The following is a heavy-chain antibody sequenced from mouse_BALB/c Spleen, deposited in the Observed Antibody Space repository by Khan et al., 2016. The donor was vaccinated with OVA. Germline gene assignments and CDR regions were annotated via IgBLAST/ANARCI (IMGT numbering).Heavy chain of an antibody. J-gene: IGHJ2*01. CDR1: GYTFTSYW. CDR2: IAPGSGST. Sequence: DLVKPGASVKLSCKASGYTFTSYWINWIKQRPGQGLEWIGRIAPGSGSTDYNEMFKGKATLTVDTSSSTAYIQFNSLSSEDSAVYFCARKLYYVDYWAKAPLSQSPQ. CDR3: ARKLYYVDY. V-gene: IGHV1S41*01.